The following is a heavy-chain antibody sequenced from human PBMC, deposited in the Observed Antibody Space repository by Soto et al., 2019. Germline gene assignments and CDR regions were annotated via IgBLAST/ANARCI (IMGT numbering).Heavy chain of an antibody. CDR1: DVSTSNFF. Sequence: PSETLSLTCTVSDVSTSNFFWKWFRQPPGKGLEWIGNIHSSGTTNYNPSLESRVTISVDTSKSQCSLKLTSVTAADTAVYYCATDTITAVIDYWGQGTLLTVSS. V-gene: IGHV4-59*12. CDR3: ATDTITAVIDY. CDR2: IHSSGTT. D-gene: IGHD3-10*01. J-gene: IGHJ4*02.